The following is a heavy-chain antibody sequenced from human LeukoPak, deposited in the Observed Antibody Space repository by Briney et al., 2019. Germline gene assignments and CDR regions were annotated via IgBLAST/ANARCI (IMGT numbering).Heavy chain of an antibody. CDR3: ARGPYYGSNFDY. CDR2: IYYSGST. Sequence: PSETLSLTCTVSGGSMSPYHWGWIRQPPGKGREWTGYIYYSGSTNYNPSLKSRVTISVDTSKNQFSLKLSSVTAADTAIYYCARGPYYGSNFDYWGQGTLVTVSS. D-gene: IGHD3-10*01. CDR1: GGSMSPYH. V-gene: IGHV4-59*08. J-gene: IGHJ4*02.